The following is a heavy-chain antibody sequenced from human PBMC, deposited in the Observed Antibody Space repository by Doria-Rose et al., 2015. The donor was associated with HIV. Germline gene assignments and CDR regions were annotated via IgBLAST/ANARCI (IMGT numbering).Heavy chain of an antibody. CDR2: ISEDSGAK. CDR1: GFSFESYA. CDR3: AKASIIGPKYSFCMDV. Sequence: VQLVQSGGGLVQPGRSLRLSCVGSGFSFESYAMHWVRLAPGKGLEWVAGISEDSGAKGNADSVEGRFTISRDNAKKSVYLEMRSLRPEDTAFYYCAKASIIGPKYSFCMDVWGKGTSVSVSS. J-gene: IGHJ6*03. V-gene: IGHV3-9*01. D-gene: IGHD2-21*01.